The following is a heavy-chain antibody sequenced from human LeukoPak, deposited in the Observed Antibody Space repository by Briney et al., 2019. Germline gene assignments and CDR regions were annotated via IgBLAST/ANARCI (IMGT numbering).Heavy chain of an antibody. CDR3: TKDKHGYNKPGEC. Sequence: GGSLRLSCAASGFTFNTCAMNWVRQAPGKGLERVSTISGGGVNTYYADSVKGRFTISRDNSKDILYLQMNSLKAEDTALYYCTKDKHGYNKPGECWGQGALVTVSS. J-gene: IGHJ4*02. V-gene: IGHV3-23*01. CDR2: ISGGGVNT. CDR1: GFTFNTCA. D-gene: IGHD5-24*01.